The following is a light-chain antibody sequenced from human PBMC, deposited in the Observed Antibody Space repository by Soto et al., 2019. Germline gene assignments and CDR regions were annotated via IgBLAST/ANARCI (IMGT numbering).Light chain of an antibody. CDR3: QQCSNWRPVT. CDR1: QSVSSY. V-gene: IGKV3-11*01. Sequence: EIVLTQSPATLSLSPGRRSTLSCRASQSVSSYLAWYQQKPGQAPRLLIYDASNRATGIPARFSGSGSGTDFSVSTSSLAPQEYGVSYCQQCSNWRPVTFGQGTKVDIK. J-gene: IGKJ1*01. CDR2: DAS.